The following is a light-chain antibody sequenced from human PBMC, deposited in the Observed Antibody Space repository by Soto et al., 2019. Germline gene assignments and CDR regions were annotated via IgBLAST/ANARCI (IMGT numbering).Light chain of an antibody. J-gene: IGKJ2*01. V-gene: IGKV1-39*01. Sequence: DIQMTQSPCSLSASVGDRVTITCRASQSITSFLNWYQQKPGKAPKLLIYAASSLQSGVPSRFRGSGSGTAFTLSISSLQPEDFATYYCQQSYSTPYTFGQGTKLEIK. CDR2: AAS. CDR1: QSITSF. CDR3: QQSYSTPYT.